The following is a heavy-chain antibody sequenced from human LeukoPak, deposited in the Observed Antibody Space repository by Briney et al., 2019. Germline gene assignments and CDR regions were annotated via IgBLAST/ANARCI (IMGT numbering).Heavy chain of an antibody. D-gene: IGHD6-19*01. Sequence: SETLSLTCAVYGGSFSGYYWSWIRQPPGKGLEWIGEINHSGSTNYNPSLKSRVTISVDTSKNQFSLKLSSVTAADTAVYYCARPQDRIAVAGTGFDPWGQGTLVTVSS. CDR2: INHSGST. CDR3: ARPQDRIAVAGTGFDP. CDR1: GGSFSGYY. V-gene: IGHV4-34*01. J-gene: IGHJ5*02.